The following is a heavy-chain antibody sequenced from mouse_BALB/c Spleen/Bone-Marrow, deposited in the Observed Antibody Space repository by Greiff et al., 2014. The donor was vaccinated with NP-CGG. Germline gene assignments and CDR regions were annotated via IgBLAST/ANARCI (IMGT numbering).Heavy chain of an antibody. V-gene: IGHV1-37*01. D-gene: IGHD2-1*01. CDR2: INPYNGDP. Sequence: VQLQQPGPELVKPGASVKISCKASNYSFTGYFLNWVKQSHGKSLEWIGRINPYNGDPFYNQKFKDKATLTVDKSSSTAHMELLSLTSEDSAVYYCGFYYGNYVGAMDYWGQGTSVTVSS. CDR3: GFYYGNYVGAMDY. CDR1: NYSFTGYF. J-gene: IGHJ4*01.